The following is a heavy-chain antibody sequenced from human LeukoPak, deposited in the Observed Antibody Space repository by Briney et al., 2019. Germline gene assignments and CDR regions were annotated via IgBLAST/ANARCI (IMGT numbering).Heavy chain of an antibody. CDR2: ISSSSSYI. Sequence: GGSLRLSCAASGFTFSSYSMNWVRQAPGKGLEWVSSISSSSSYIYYADSVKGRFTISRDNAKNSLYLQMNSLRAEDTAVYYCARDQYNSSGTYAGIDYWGQGTLVAVSS. V-gene: IGHV3-21*01. CDR3: ARDQYNSSGTYAGIDY. D-gene: IGHD1-26*01. CDR1: GFTFSSYS. J-gene: IGHJ4*02.